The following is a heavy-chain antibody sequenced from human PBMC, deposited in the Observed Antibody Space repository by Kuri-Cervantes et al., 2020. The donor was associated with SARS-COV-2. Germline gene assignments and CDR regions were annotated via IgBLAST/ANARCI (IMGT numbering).Heavy chain of an antibody. V-gene: IGHV3-30*18. J-gene: IGHJ4*02. CDR3: AKDPNGLVVVVAAIDS. CDR1: GFTFSSYA. Sequence: LKIYCAASGFTFSSYAMHLVRQAPGKGLEWVALISYDGSNKYYADSVKGRFAISRDNSKNTLSLEMDSLRADDTAVYYCAKDPNGLVVVVAAIDSWGQGTLVTVSS. D-gene: IGHD2-15*01. CDR2: ISYDGSNK.